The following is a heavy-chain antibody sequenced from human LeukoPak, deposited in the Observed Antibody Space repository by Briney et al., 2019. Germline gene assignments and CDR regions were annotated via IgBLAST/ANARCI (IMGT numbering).Heavy chain of an antibody. Sequence: PGGSLRLSCAASGFTFSSYGMHWVRQAPGKGLEWVSLIRSSGGSTYYADSVKGRFTISRDISKNMLYLQMNSLRGEDTAVYYCAKDLGGSSWPIFQHWGQGTLVTVSS. V-gene: IGHV3-23*01. D-gene: IGHD6-13*01. CDR3: AKDLGGSSWPIFQH. CDR1: GFTFSSYG. J-gene: IGHJ1*01. CDR2: IRSSGGST.